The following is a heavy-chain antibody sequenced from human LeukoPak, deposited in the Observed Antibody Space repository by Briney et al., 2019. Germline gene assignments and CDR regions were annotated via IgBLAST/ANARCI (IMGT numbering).Heavy chain of an antibody. CDR1: GFTFSSYD. CDR2: IGPAGDT. Sequence: GGSLRLSCAASGFTFSSYDLHWVRHATGKGLEWVSAIGPAGDTYYAGSVKGRFTISRENARNSLYLQMNSLRAGDTAVYYCARDHCSGGRCYIDYWGQGTLVTVSS. J-gene: IGHJ4*02. D-gene: IGHD2-15*01. CDR3: ARDHCSGGRCYIDY. V-gene: IGHV3-13*01.